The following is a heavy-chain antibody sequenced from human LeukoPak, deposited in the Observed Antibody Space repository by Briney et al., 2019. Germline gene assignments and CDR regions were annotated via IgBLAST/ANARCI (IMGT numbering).Heavy chain of an antibody. CDR3: AKDISGATYYYYGMDV. V-gene: IGHV3-9*01. CDR2: ISWNSGSI. Sequence: GRSLRLSCAASGFTFDDYAMHWVRQAPGKGLEWVSGISWNSGSIGYADSVKGRFTISRDNAKNSLYLQMNSLRAEDTALYYCAKDISGATYYYYGMDVWGQGTTVTVSS. CDR1: GFTFDDYA. J-gene: IGHJ6*02. D-gene: IGHD7-27*01.